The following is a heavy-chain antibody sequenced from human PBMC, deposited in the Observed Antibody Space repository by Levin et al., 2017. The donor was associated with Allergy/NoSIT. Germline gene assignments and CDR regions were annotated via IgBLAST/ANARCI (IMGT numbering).Heavy chain of an antibody. J-gene: IGHJ4*02. CDR2: ISTNSAYI. V-gene: IGHV3-21*04. CDR3: ARGPEV. Sequence: GGSLRLSCSAPGFTFSIYTMNWVRQAPGKGLEWISFISTNSAYIFYADSVRGRFTISRDNAKGSLYLQMNSLRADDTAVYYCARGPEVWGQGTPVTVSS. CDR1: GFTFSIYT.